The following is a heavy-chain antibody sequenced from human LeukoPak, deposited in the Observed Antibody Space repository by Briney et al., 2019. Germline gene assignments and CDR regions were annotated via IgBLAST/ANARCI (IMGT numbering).Heavy chain of an antibody. V-gene: IGHV1-46*01. CDR3: ARLYDSSGYYHP. D-gene: IGHD3-22*01. Sequence: VASVTVSFKAPEYTFTGYYMHWVRQAPGQGLEGMGIINPSGGSTSYAQKFQGRVTMTRDTSTSTVYMELSSLRSEDTAVYYCARLYDSSGYYHPWGQGTLVTVSS. J-gene: IGHJ5*02. CDR1: EYTFTGYY. CDR2: INPSGGST.